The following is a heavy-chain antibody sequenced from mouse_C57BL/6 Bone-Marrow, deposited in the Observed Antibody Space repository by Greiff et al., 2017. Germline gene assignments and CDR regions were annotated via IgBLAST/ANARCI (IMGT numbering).Heavy chain of an antibody. D-gene: IGHD2-3*01. CDR1: GYSITSGYY. J-gene: IGHJ3*01. Sequence: ESGPGFVKPSQSLSLTCSVTGYSITSGYYWNWIRQFPGNKLEWMGYISYDGSNNYNPSLKNRISITRDTSKNQFFLKLNSVTTEDTATYYCARDRGGYYTWFAYWGQGTLVTVSA. V-gene: IGHV3-6*01. CDR2: ISYDGSN. CDR3: ARDRGGYYTWFAY.